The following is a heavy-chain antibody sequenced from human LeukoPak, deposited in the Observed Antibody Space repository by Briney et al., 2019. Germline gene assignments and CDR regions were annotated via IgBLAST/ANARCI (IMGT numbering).Heavy chain of an antibody. D-gene: IGHD3-10*01. CDR1: GFTVSSYW. CDR3: ARDFGQEIDY. CDR2: IKQDGSEK. V-gene: IGHV3-7*01. J-gene: IGHJ4*02. Sequence: GGSLRLSCAASGFTVSSYWMSWVRQAPGKGLEWVANIKQDGSEKYYVDSVKGRFTISRNNAKSSLWLQMNSLRAEDAAVYYCARDFGQEIDYWGQGALVTVSS.